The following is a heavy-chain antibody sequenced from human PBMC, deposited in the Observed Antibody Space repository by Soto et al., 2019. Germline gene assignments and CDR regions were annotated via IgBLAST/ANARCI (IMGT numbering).Heavy chain of an antibody. CDR2: INHSGST. Sequence: SETLSLTCAVYGGSFSGYYWNWIRQPPGKGLEWIGEINHSGSTNYNPSLKSRVTISVDTSKNQFSLKLSSVTAADTAVYYCARVEYSSSRYYIDYWGQGTLVTVSS. D-gene: IGHD6-13*01. J-gene: IGHJ4*02. V-gene: IGHV4-34*01. CDR1: GGSFSGYY. CDR3: ARVEYSSSRYYIDY.